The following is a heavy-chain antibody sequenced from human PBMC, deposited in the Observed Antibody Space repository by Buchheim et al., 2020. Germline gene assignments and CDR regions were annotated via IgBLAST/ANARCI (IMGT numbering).Heavy chain of an antibody. V-gene: IGHV4-59*01. J-gene: IGHJ4*02. Sequence: QLQLQESGPGLVKPSETLSLTCTVSGGSISSYYWSWIRQPPGKGLEWIGYIYYSGSTNYNPSLKSRVTISVDTSKNQFSLKLSSVTAADTAVYYCARGVAAAGIDYWGQGTL. CDR2: IYYSGST. CDR3: ARGVAAAGIDY. D-gene: IGHD6-13*01. CDR1: GGSISSYY.